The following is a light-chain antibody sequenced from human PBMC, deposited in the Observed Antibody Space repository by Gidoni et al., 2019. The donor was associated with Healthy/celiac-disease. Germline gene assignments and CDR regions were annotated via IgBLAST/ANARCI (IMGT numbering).Light chain of an antibody. CDR2: DAS. Sequence: EIVLTQSPAPLSLSPGERAPLACSASQRVSTYLAWYQQKPGQAPRFLIYDASKRATGIPARFSGSESGTDFTLTISSLQPEDFAVYYCQQRSNWPLPFGPGTKVDIK. J-gene: IGKJ3*01. V-gene: IGKV3-11*01. CDR3: QQRSNWPLP. CDR1: QRVSTY.